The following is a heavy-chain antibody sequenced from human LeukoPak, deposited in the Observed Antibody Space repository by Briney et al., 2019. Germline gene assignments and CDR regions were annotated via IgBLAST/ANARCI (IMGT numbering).Heavy chain of an antibody. D-gene: IGHD1-26*01. Sequence: GGSLRLSCAASGFTFSSYEMNWVRQAPGKGLEWVSYISSSGSTIYYADSVKGRFTISRDNAKNSLYLQMNSLRAEGTAVYYCARETSGSLDYWGQGTLVTVSS. CDR1: GFTFSSYE. CDR3: ARETSGSLDY. CDR2: ISSSGSTI. J-gene: IGHJ4*02. V-gene: IGHV3-48*03.